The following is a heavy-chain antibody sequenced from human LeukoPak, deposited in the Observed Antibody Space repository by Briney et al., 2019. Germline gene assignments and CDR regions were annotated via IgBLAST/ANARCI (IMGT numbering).Heavy chain of an antibody. Sequence: RGASVKVSCKASGYTFTSYGISWVRQAPGQGLEWMGWISAYNGNTNYAQKLQGRVTMTTDTSTSTAYMELRSLGSDDTAVYYCARATDYMAAAIHRFDYWGQGTLVTVSS. D-gene: IGHD2-2*01. J-gene: IGHJ4*02. CDR3: ARATDYMAAAIHRFDY. CDR1: GYTFTSYG. V-gene: IGHV1-18*01. CDR2: ISAYNGNT.